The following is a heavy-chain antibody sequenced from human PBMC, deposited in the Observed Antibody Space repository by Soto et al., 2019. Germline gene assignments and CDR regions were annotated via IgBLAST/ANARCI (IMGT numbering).Heavy chain of an antibody. CDR1: GFSFAGYW. CDR3: ARQIYDSDTGPNFQYYFDS. Sequence: GEALKISCKGSGFSFAGYWVTWVGQKPGEGPRGMGRIDPSDSQTYYSPSFRGHVTISVTKSITTVFLQWSSLRASDTAMYYCARQIYDSDTGPNFQYYFDSWGQGTPVTVSS. CDR2: IDPSDSQT. D-gene: IGHD3-22*01. J-gene: IGHJ4*02. V-gene: IGHV5-10-1*01.